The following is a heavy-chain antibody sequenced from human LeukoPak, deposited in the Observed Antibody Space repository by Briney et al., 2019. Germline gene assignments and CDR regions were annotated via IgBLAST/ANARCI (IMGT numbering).Heavy chain of an antibody. J-gene: IGHJ5*02. CDR3: AREDSSGYYAWFDP. CDR2: ISSSGSTI. CDR1: GFTFSDYY. D-gene: IGHD3-22*01. V-gene: IGHV3-11*04. Sequence: PGGSLRLSCAASGFTFSDYYMSWIRQAPGKGLEWVSYISSSGSTIYYADSVKGRFTISRDNSKNTLYLQMNSLRAEDTAVYYCAREDSSGYYAWFDPWGQGTLVTVSS.